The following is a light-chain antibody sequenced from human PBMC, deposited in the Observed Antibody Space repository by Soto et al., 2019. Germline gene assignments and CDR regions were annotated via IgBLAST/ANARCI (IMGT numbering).Light chain of an antibody. Sequence: PGEKATLSCRAGQSVSGSLGWYQQKPGQAPRLIIYDASVRATGIPARFSGSGSGTDFTLTISSLEPEDFAVYYCQEGTYWPAFGGGTKVEIK. CDR1: QSVSGS. CDR3: QEGTYWPA. V-gene: IGKV3-11*01. CDR2: DAS. J-gene: IGKJ4*01.